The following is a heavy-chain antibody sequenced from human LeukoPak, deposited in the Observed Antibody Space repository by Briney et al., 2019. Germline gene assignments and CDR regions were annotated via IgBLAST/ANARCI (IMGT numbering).Heavy chain of an antibody. Sequence: GASVKVSCKASGGTFSSYAISWVRQAPGQGLEWMGGIIPIFGTANYAQKFQGRVTITADESTSTAYMELSSLRSEDTAVYYCARDVDTAMVSSPWGQGTLVTVSS. D-gene: IGHD5-18*01. V-gene: IGHV1-69*13. CDR3: ARDVDTAMVSSP. CDR1: GGTFSSYA. CDR2: IIPIFGTA. J-gene: IGHJ5*02.